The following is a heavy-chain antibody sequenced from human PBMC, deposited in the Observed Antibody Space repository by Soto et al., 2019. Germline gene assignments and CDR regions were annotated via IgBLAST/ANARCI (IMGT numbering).Heavy chain of an antibody. CDR1: GFTFSTYS. J-gene: IGHJ4*02. CDR2: ISSSGGTI. V-gene: IGHV3-48*02. CDR3: SRLSVRYCSGGSCSQLDS. Sequence: EVQLVESGGGLVQPGGSVRLSCAASGFTFSTYSMNWVRQAPGKGLERVSFISSSGGTIYYADSVKGRFTISRDNAKNSLDLQMNSLSDEYTAVYYCSRLSVRYCSGGSCSQLDSWGQGNLVTVSS. D-gene: IGHD2-15*01.